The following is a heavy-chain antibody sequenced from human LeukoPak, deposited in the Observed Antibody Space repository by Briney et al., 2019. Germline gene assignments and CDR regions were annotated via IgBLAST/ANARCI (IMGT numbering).Heavy chain of an antibody. D-gene: IGHD3-22*01. CDR3: ARDTYYYDSSGYWR. J-gene: IGHJ4*02. CDR2: IIPILGIA. CDR1: GGTFSSYT. Sequence: ASVKVSCKACGGTFSSYTISWVRQAPGQGLEWMGRIIPILGIANYAQKFQGRVTITADKSTSTAYMELSSLRSEDTAVYYCARDTYYYDSSGYWRWGQGTLVTVSS. V-gene: IGHV1-69*04.